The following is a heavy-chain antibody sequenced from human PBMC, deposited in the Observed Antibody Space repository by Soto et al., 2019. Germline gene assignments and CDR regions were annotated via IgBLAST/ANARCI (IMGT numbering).Heavy chain of an antibody. V-gene: IGHV4-39*01. CDR3: ARGLSSPSAAGV. CDR2: VHDTGTT. J-gene: IGHJ4*02. Sequence: QLQLQESGPGLGNPSETLSLPSPVQVGSVSRGVTYGGGFRQSPGKGLEWIGSVHDTGTTHYNPSLTSRVTISVDTSKNQFSLNVNSVTAADTAVYYCARGLSSPSAAGVWGQGTLVTVSS. CDR1: VGSVSRGVTY. D-gene: IGHD6-6*01.